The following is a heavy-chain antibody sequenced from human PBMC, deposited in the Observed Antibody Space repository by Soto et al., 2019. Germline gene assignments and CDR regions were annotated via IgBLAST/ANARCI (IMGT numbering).Heavy chain of an antibody. V-gene: IGHV3-21*01. CDR3: ARDPRKAAAYQYFDY. CDR2: ISSSSSYI. J-gene: IGHJ4*02. Sequence: GGSLRLSCAASGFAASSDSRNWVRQAPGKGLEWVSSISSSSSYIYYADSVKGRFTISRDNAKNSLYLQMNSLRAEDTAVYYCARDPRKAAAYQYFDYWGQGTLVTVSS. CDR1: GFAASSDS. D-gene: IGHD6-13*01.